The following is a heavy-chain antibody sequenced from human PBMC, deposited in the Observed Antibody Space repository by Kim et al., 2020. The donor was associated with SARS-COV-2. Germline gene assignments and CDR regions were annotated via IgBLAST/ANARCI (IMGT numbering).Heavy chain of an antibody. D-gene: IGHD3-10*01. Sequence: ASVKVPCKASGYTFTSYAMNWVRQAPGQGLEWMGWINTNTGNPTYAQGFTGRFVFSLDTSVSTAYLQISSLKAEDTAVYYCARVWTFPRRWLRNGNWFDPWGQGTLVTVSS. J-gene: IGHJ5*02. V-gene: IGHV7-4-1*02. CDR3: ARVWTFPRRWLRNGNWFDP. CDR2: INTNTGNP. CDR1: GYTFTSYA.